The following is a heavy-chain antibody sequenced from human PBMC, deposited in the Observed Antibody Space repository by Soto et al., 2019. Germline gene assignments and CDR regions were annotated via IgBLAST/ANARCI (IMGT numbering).Heavy chain of an antibody. CDR1: GGTFSSYT. D-gene: IGHD5-12*01. J-gene: IGHJ5*02. Sequence: QVQLVQSGAEVKKPGSSVKVSCKASGGTFSSYTISWVRQAPGQGLEWMGRIIPILGIANYAQKFEGRVTISADKYTSTAYMALVRLRSEDSGDYYCATGLVALRRTTCFDRWGQGTLVIVSS. CDR3: ATGLVALRRTTCFDR. V-gene: IGHV1-69*02. CDR2: IIPILGIA.